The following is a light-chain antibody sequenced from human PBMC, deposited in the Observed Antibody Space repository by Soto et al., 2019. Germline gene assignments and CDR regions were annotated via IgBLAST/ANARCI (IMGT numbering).Light chain of an antibody. CDR2: GAS. CDR3: QQYGSSPPLS. CDR1: QSVSSSY. Sequence: PGERVTLSCRASQSVSSSYLTWYQQKLGQAPRLLIYGASTRATGIPDRFSGSGSGTDFTLTISRLEPEDFAVYYCQQYGSSPPLSFGGGTKVDI. V-gene: IGKV3-20*01. J-gene: IGKJ4*01.